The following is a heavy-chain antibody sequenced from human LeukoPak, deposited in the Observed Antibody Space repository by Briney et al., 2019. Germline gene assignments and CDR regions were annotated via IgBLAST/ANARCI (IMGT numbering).Heavy chain of an antibody. J-gene: IGHJ4*02. V-gene: IGHV4-34*01. D-gene: IGHD3-3*01. CDR1: GGSFSGYY. CDR2: INHSGST. CDR3: ARGPSTTIFGVGRYNRRGTHFDY. Sequence: SETLSLTCAVYGGSFSGYYWSWIRQPPGKGLEWIGEINHSGSTNYNPSLKSRVTISVDTSKNQFSLKLSSVTAADTAVYYCARGPSTTIFGVGRYNRRGTHFDYWGQGTLVTVSS.